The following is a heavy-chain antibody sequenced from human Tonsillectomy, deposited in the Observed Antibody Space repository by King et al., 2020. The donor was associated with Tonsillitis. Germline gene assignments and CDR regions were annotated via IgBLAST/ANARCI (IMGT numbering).Heavy chain of an antibody. CDR2: INHSGTT. V-gene: IGHV4-34*01. Sequence: VQLQQWGAGLLKPSETLSLTCAVYGGSFSGYYWSWIRQSPGKGLEWIGEINHSGTTNYNPSLKSRVTISVDTSKNQFSLKLSSVTAADTAVYYCARVVRTWWDYWGQGTLVTVSS. CDR1: GGSFSGYY. CDR3: ARVVRTWWDY. J-gene: IGHJ4*02. D-gene: IGHD2-8*02.